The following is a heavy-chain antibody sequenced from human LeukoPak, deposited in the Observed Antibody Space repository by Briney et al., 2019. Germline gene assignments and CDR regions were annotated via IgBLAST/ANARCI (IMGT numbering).Heavy chain of an antibody. V-gene: IGHV1-18*01. Sequence: ASVNVSCKASGYTFTSYGISWVRQAPGQGLEWMGWISAYNGNTNYAQKLQGRVTMTTDTSTSTAYMELRSLRSDDTAVYYCARDSESRYSSGWYPGLMDVWGQGTTVTVSS. CDR1: GYTFTSYG. CDR3: ARDSESRYSSGWYPGLMDV. CDR2: ISAYNGNT. D-gene: IGHD6-19*01. J-gene: IGHJ6*02.